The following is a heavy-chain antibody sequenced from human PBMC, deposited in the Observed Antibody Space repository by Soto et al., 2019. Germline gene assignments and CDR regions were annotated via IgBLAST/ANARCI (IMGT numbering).Heavy chain of an antibody. D-gene: IGHD1-26*01. J-gene: IGHJ4*02. CDR1: GNTFTYRY. CDR2: ITPFNGDV. Sequence: QMQLVQSGAEVKKTGSTVTVSCKALGNTFTYRYLHWVRQAPGQALEWMGWITPFNGDVHSAHKFQERSTITRDRSISTAYMRMSSVRSEDTAMYYCASGGAGSGPFTWELPDHWGQGTLVTVSS. V-gene: IGHV1-45*02. CDR3: ASGGAGSGPFTWELPDH.